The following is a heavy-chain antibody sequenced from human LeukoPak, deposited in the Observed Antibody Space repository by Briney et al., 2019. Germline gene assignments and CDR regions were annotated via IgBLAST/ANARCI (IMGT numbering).Heavy chain of an antibody. V-gene: IGHV3-74*01. D-gene: IGHD4-23*01. J-gene: IGHJ4*02. CDR1: GFTFSSYW. Sequence: GGSLRLSCAASGFTFSSYWMHWVRQVPGKGLEWVSRITPDGSFTSYADSVKGRFTISRDNAKSTVSLQMNSLRAEDTAVYYCARDFIVVETPGDDFDHWGQGALSPSPQ. CDR3: ARDFIVVETPGDDFDH. CDR2: ITPDGSFT.